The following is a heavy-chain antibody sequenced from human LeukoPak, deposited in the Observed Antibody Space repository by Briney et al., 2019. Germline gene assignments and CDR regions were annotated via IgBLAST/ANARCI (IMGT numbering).Heavy chain of an antibody. V-gene: IGHV3-74*01. D-gene: IGHD5-18*01. CDR1: GFTFRSYW. Sequence: PGGSLRLSCAASGFTFRSYWMHWVRQAPGKGLVWVSHIKSDGGNTTYADSVKGRFIISRDNAKSTLYLQMNTLRAEDTAVYYCARDYGYSYDYWGQGTVVTVSS. J-gene: IGHJ4*02. CDR3: ARDYGYSYDY. CDR2: IKSDGGNT.